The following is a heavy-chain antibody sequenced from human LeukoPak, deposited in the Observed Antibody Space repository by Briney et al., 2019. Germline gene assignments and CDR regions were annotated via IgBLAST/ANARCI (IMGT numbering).Heavy chain of an antibody. CDR1: GFTFSSYA. Sequence: GGSLRLSCAASGFTFSSYAMHWVRQAPGKGLEYVSAISSNGGSTYYANSVKGRFTISRDNSKNTLYLQMGSLRAEDMAVYYCARESKTYYYYSSGYYYNWFDPWGQGTLVTVSS. D-gene: IGHD3-22*01. V-gene: IGHV3-64*01. J-gene: IGHJ5*02. CDR2: ISSNGGST. CDR3: ARESKTYYYYSSGYYYNWFDP.